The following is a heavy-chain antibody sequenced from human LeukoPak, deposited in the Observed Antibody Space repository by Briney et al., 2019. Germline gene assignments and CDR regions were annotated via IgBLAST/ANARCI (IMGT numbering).Heavy chain of an antibody. J-gene: IGHJ4*02. CDR2: IYYSGST. CDR3: ARGPYSSNHFDY. V-gene: IGHV4-39*01. Sequence: SETLSLTRTVSGGSISSSSYYWGWIRQPPGKGLEWIGSIYYSGSTYYNPSLKSRVTISVDTSKNQFSLKLSSVTAADTAVYYCARGPYSSNHFDYWGQGTLVTVSS. CDR1: GGSISSSSYY. D-gene: IGHD6-13*01.